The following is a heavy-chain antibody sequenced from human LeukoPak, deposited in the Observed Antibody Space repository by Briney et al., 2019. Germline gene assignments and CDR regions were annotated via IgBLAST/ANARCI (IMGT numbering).Heavy chain of an antibody. V-gene: IGHV3-33*01. D-gene: IGHD1-26*01. CDR2: IWYDGSNE. Sequence: GGSLRLSCAASGFTFSSYGMHCVRQAPGKGLEWVAVIWYDGSNENYADSVKGRFTISRDNSKKTMYLQMNSLRAEDTAVYYCARQGIVGAKRGGWFDYWGQGTLVTVSS. CDR1: GFTFSSYG. CDR3: ARQGIVGAKRGGWFDY. J-gene: IGHJ4*02.